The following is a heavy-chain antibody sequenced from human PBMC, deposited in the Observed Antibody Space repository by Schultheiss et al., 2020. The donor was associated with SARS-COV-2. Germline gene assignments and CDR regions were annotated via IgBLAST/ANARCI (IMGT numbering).Heavy chain of an antibody. Sequence: SETLSLTCTVSGGSISSFYWSWIRQPPGKGLEYIGYIYYSGSTNCNPSLKSRVTILVDTSKNHFSLKLSSVTAADTAVYYCARSAIRVFWGFDPWGQGTLVTVSS. CDR3: ARSAIRVFWGFDP. J-gene: IGHJ5*02. CDR2: IYYSGST. CDR1: GGSISSFY. D-gene: IGHD3-3*01. V-gene: IGHV4-59*01.